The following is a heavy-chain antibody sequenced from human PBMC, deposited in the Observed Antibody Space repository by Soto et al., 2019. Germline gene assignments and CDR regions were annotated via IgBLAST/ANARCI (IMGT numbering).Heavy chain of an antibody. CDR2: ISPSSSSI. Sequence: EVQLVESGGGLVQPGGSLRLSCAASGFTFSSYSMHWVRQAPGKGLEWVSYISPSSSSIYYADSVKGRFTISRDNDKNSLYLQMNSLRAGDTAVYYCARVAYYYDRSGFFYWGQGTLVTVSS. V-gene: IGHV3-48*01. CDR1: GFTFSSYS. CDR3: ARVAYYYDRSGFFY. D-gene: IGHD3-22*01. J-gene: IGHJ4*02.